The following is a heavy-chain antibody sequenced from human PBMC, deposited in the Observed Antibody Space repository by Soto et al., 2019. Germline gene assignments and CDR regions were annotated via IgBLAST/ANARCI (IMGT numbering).Heavy chain of an antibody. Sequence: QVQLVQSGAEVKKPGSSVKVSCKASGGTFSSYTISWVRQAPGQGLEWMGRIIPNLGIANYAQKFQGRVTITADKSTSTAYMELSSLRSEDTAVYYCARDGGYSGYDLFDYWGQGTLVTVSS. CDR3: ARDGGYSGYDLFDY. V-gene: IGHV1-69*08. CDR1: GGTFSSYT. J-gene: IGHJ4*02. D-gene: IGHD5-12*01. CDR2: IIPNLGIA.